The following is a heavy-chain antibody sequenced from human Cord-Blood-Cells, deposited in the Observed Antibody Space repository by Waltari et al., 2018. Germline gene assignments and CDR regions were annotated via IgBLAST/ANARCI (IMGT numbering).Heavy chain of an antibody. J-gene: IGHJ2*01. CDR3: ARGGSGSYWYFDL. V-gene: IGHV3-33*01. D-gene: IGHD1-26*01. CDR1: GFTFSSYG. CDR2: IWYDGRNK. Sequence: QVQLVESGGGVVQPGRSLRLSCAASGFTFSSYGMHWVRQAPGKGLEWVAVIWYDGRNKVDSDCVKGRFTISRDNSKNTLYRQMNSLRAEDTAVYYCARGGSGSYWYFDLWGRGTLVTVSS.